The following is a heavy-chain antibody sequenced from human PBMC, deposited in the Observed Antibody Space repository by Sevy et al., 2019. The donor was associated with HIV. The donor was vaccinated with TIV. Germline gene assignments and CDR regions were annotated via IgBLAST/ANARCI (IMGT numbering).Heavy chain of an antibody. D-gene: IGHD6-19*01. V-gene: IGHV3-11*04. CDR3: ARDYNSGWRKFNLFDP. J-gene: IGHJ5*02. Sequence: GGSLRLSCAASGFTFSDYYMSWIRQAPGKGLEWVSYISRSGSTINYADSVKGRFTISRDNAKNSLYLQMNNLRAEDTAVYYCARDYNSGWRKFNLFDPWGQGTLVTVSS. CDR1: GFTFSDYY. CDR2: ISRSGSTI.